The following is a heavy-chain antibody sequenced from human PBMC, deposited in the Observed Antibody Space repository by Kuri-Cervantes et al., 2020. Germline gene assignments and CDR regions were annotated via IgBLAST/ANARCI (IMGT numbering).Heavy chain of an antibody. D-gene: IGHD3-10*01. Sequence: LSLTCAASGFTFSSYGMHWVRQAPGKGLEWVAVIWYDGSNKYYADSVKGRSTISRDNSKNTLYLQMNSLRAEDTAVYYCARDHEDGLRGFDYWGQGTLVTVSS. CDR3: ARDHEDGLRGFDY. V-gene: IGHV3-33*01. CDR1: GFTFSSYG. CDR2: IWYDGSNK. J-gene: IGHJ4*02.